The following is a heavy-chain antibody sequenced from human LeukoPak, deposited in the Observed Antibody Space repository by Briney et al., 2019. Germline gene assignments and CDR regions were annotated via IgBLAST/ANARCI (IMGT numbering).Heavy chain of an antibody. D-gene: IGHD3-16*01. CDR2: IYYSGST. CDR3: VRHPRGGPYFDY. Sequence: SETLSLTCTVSGGSVSSGSYYWSWVRQPPGKGLEWIGYIYYSGSTNYNPSLKSRVTISVDTSKNQFSLRLSSVTAADRAVYYCVRHPRGGPYFDYWGQGTLVTVSS. V-gene: IGHV4-61*01. CDR1: GGSVSSGSYY. J-gene: IGHJ4*02.